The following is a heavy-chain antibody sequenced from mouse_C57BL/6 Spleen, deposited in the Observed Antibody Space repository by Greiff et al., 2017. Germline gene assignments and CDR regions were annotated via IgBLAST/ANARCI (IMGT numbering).Heavy chain of an antibody. V-gene: IGHV2-3*01. D-gene: IGHD1-1*01. CDR3: AKAVDITTVVATTHYAMDY. CDR1: GFSLTSYG. Sequence: VKLQQSGPGLVAPSQSLSITCTVSGFSLTSYGVSWVRQPPGKGLEWLGVIWGDGSTNDHSALISSLGISKDNSKSQVFLKLNSLQTDDTATYYCAKAVDITTVVATTHYAMDYWGQGTSVTVSA. J-gene: IGHJ4*01. CDR2: IWGDGST.